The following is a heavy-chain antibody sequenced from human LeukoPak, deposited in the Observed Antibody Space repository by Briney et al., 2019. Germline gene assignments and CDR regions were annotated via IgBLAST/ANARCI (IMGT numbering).Heavy chain of an antibody. CDR1: GGSISSYY. Sequence: SETLSLTCTVSGGSISSYYWSRIRQPPGKGLEWIGYIYYSGSTNYNPSLKSRVTISADTSKNQFSLKLSSVTAADTAVYYCARHKFDLAYYYYYGMDVWGQGTTVTVSS. CDR3: ARHKFDLAYYYYYGMDV. V-gene: IGHV4-59*08. J-gene: IGHJ6*02. CDR2: IYYSGST.